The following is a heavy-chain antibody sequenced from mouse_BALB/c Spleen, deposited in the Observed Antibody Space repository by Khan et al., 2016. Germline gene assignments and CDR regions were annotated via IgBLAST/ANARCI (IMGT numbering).Heavy chain of an antibody. CDR2: IDPANGNT. J-gene: IGHJ3*01. Sequence: VQLQQSGAELVKPGASVKLSCTASGFNIKDTYMHWVKQRPEQGLEWIGKIDPANGNTKYDPNFQGKATITADTSSNTAYLQLSSLTSEDTAVYYCARAYYDYWCAYWGQGTLVTVSA. CDR1: GFNIKDTY. V-gene: IGHV14-3*02. D-gene: IGHD2-4*01. CDR3: ARAYYDYWCAY.